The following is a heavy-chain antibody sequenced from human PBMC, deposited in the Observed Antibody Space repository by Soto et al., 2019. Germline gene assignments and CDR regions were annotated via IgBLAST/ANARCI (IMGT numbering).Heavy chain of an antibody. Sequence: SVKVSCKASGGTFSSYAISWVRQAPGQGLEWMGGIIPIFGTANYAQKFQGRVTITADKSTSTAYMELSSLRSEDTAVYYCARTRSRSRHPGIYHNVYYYGMDVWGQGTRVTVPS. D-gene: IGHD3-10*01. V-gene: IGHV1-69*06. J-gene: IGHJ6*02. CDR2: IIPIFGTA. CDR1: GGTFSSYA. CDR3: ARTRSRSRHPGIYHNVYYYGMDV.